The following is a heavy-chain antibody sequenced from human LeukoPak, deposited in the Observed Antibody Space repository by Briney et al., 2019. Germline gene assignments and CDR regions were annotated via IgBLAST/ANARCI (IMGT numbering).Heavy chain of an antibody. CDR1: GGSISSYY. CDR2: IYYSGST. CDR3: ARDRSSRSAFDI. J-gene: IGHJ3*02. D-gene: IGHD6-13*01. V-gene: IGHV4-59*12. Sequence: SETLSLTCTVSGGSISSYYWSWIRQPPGKALEWIGYIYYSGSTNYNPSLKSRVTISVDTSKNQFSLKLSSVTAADTAVYYCARDRSSRSAFDIWGQGTMVTVS.